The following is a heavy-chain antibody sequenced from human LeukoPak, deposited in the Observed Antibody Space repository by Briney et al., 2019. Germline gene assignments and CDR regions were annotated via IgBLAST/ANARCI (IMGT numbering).Heavy chain of an antibody. CDR2: IKPDGSER. Sequence: PGGSLRLSCAASGFTFSDCWMSWVRQAPGKGLEWVANIKPDGSERAYVDSLRGRFTISRDNAKNSLFLQMNSLRVEDTAVYYCAKYGGYAFFDWGQGTLVTVSS. V-gene: IGHV3-7*01. D-gene: IGHD4-23*01. J-gene: IGHJ4*02. CDR3: AKYGGYAFFD. CDR1: GFTFSDCW.